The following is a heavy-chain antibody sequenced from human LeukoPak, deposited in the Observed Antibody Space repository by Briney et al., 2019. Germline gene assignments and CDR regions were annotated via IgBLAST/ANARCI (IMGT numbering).Heavy chain of an antibody. D-gene: IGHD6-13*01. CDR2: IYYIGTA. V-gene: IGHV4-30-4*01. CDR1: GDSISIGDYR. CDR3: ARLKAAVFDY. Sequence: SETLSLTCSVSGDSISIGDYRWSWIRQSPGKGLEWIGYIYYIGTAYYNPSLRSRVALSADTSKNQFSLKLSSVTVADSAVYYCARLKAAVFDYWGQGTLVTVSS. J-gene: IGHJ4*02.